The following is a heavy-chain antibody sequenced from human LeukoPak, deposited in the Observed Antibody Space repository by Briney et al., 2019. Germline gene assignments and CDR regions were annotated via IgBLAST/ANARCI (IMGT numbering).Heavy chain of an antibody. CDR2: ISYDGSNK. CDR3: ANFGGGGAVDY. J-gene: IGHJ4*02. Sequence: GGSLRLSCAASGFTFSRSGMHWVRQAPGKGLEWVAVISYDGSNKYYADSVKGRFTISRDNSKNTLYLQMNSLRAEDTAVYYCANFGGGGAVDYWGQGTLVTVSS. CDR1: GFTFSRSG. V-gene: IGHV3-30*19. D-gene: IGHD3-10*01.